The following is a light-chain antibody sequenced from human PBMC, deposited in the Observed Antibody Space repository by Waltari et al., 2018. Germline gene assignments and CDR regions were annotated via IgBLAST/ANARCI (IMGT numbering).Light chain of an antibody. CDR2: DAS. CDR1: QSVSKY. Sequence: EIVLTQSPGTLSLSPGERATLSCRASQSVSKYLAWYQQKPGQAPRLLIYDASIRATCIPDRFSGSWSGTDFSLTISRLEPEDFAVYYCQKYVNLPATFGQGTKVEIK. V-gene: IGKV3-20*01. CDR3: QKYVNLPAT. J-gene: IGKJ1*01.